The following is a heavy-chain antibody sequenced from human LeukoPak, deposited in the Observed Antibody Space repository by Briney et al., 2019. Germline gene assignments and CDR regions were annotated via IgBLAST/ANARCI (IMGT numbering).Heavy chain of an antibody. J-gene: IGHJ5*02. CDR1: GGSISSYY. CDR3: ARASIAAADTVWFDP. Sequence: PSETLSLTCTVSGGSISSYYWSWIRQPAGKGLEWIGRIYTSGSTNHNPSLKSRVTISVDKSKNQFSLKLSSVTAADTAVYYCARASIAAADTVWFDPWGQGTLVTVSS. V-gene: IGHV4-4*07. D-gene: IGHD6-13*01. CDR2: IYTSGST.